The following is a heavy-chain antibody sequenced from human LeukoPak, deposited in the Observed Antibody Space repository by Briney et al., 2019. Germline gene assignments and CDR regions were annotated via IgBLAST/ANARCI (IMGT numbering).Heavy chain of an antibody. CDR2: ISYDGSNK. CDR3: AEDRGLRWYDYYYYGMDV. D-gene: IGHD4-23*01. J-gene: IGHJ6*02. V-gene: IGHV3-30*18. Sequence: GGSLRLSCAASGFTFSSYGMHWVRQAPGKGLEWVAVISYDGSNKYYADSVKGRFTISRDNSKNTLYLQMNSLRAEDTAVYYCAEDRGLRWYDYYYYGMDVWGQGTTVTVSS. CDR1: GFTFSSYG.